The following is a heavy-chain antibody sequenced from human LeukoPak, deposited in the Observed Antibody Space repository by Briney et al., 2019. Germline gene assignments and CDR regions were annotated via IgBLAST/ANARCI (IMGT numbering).Heavy chain of an antibody. Sequence: GESLKISCKGSGYSFTSYWIAWVRQMPGKGLEWMGIIYPGDSDTRYSPSFQGQVTISADKSISTAYLQWSSLKASDTAMYYCARQQTTVNPPLDYWGQGTLVTVSS. CDR1: GYSFTSYW. V-gene: IGHV5-51*01. CDR2: IYPGDSDT. CDR3: ARQQTTVNPPLDY. J-gene: IGHJ4*02. D-gene: IGHD4-17*01.